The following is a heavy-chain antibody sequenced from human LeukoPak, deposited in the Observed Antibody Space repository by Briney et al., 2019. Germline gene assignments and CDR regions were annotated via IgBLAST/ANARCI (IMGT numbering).Heavy chain of an antibody. CDR2: ISYDGSNK. J-gene: IGHJ4*02. D-gene: IGHD3-22*01. CDR1: GFTFSSYA. V-gene: IGHV3-30-3*01. CDR3: ASGQDYYDSSGYYVY. Sequence: GGSLRLSCAASGFTFSSYAMHWVRQAPGKGLEWVAVISYDGSNKYYADSVKGRFTISRDNSKNTLYLQMNSLRAEDTAVYYCASGQDYYDSSGYYVYWGQGTLVTVSS.